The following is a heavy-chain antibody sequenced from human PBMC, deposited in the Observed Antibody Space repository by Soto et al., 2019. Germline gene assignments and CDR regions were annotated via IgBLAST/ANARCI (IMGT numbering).Heavy chain of an antibody. CDR2: VYYSGTT. J-gene: IGHJ4*02. CDR3: ATYDGGGKFDF. CDR1: GGSFSSFY. D-gene: IGHD3-22*01. V-gene: IGHV4-59*01. Sequence: PSETLSLTCTVSGGSFSSFYWSWIRQPPGKGLEWIGYVYYSGTTNYNPSLKGRVSISVDTSKNQFSLKLTSVTAADTAVYYCATYDGGGKFDFWGQGTLVT.